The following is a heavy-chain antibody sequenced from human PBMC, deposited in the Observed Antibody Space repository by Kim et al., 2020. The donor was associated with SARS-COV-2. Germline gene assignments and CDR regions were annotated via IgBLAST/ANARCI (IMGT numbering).Heavy chain of an antibody. J-gene: IGHJ4*02. Sequence: SLNSRVTISVDTSKNQFSLKLSSVTAADTAVYYCARAIVVVPAELDYFDYWGQGTLVTVSS. CDR3: ARAIVVVPAELDYFDY. D-gene: IGHD2-2*01. V-gene: IGHV4-39*01.